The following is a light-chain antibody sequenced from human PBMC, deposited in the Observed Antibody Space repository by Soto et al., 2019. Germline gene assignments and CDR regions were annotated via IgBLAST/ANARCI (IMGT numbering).Light chain of an antibody. V-gene: IGKV3-11*01. CDR2: DAS. CDR3: QQRSNWPPIT. Sequence: EVVMTQSPATLSVSPGDGVTLSCRASQSVSSYLAWYRQKPGQAPRLLIYDASNRATGIPARFSGSGSGTDFTLTISSLEPEDFAVYYCQQRSNWPPITFGQGTRLEIK. CDR1: QSVSSY. J-gene: IGKJ5*01.